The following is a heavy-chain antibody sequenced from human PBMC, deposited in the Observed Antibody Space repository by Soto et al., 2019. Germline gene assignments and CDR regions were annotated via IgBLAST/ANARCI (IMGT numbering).Heavy chain of an antibody. CDR2: IIPIFGTA. CDR1: GGTFSSYA. V-gene: IGHV1-69*13. Sequence: SVKVSCKASGGTFSSYAISWVRQAPGQGLEWMGGIIPIFGTANYAQKFQGRVTITADESTSTAYMELSSLRSEDTAVYYCARSYCISTSCYPMYYFDYWGQGTLVTVSS. J-gene: IGHJ4*02. D-gene: IGHD2-2*01. CDR3: ARSYCISTSCYPMYYFDY.